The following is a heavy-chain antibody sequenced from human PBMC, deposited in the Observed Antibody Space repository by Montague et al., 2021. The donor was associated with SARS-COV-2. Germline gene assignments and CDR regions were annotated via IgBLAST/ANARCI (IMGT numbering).Heavy chain of an antibody. J-gene: IGHJ4*02. CDR3: ARGHLSVSMIVIVFTSASYYFDY. V-gene: IGHV4-34*01. CDR1: GASFGDDH. Sequence: SETLSLTCAVYGASFGDDHWSWICQPPGKGLERIGDIKQSGRTNYNPSPKSRVTISVDTSKNQFSLKVTSVTAADTAVYFCARGHLSVSMIVIVFTSASYYFDYWGQGAQVTVSS. D-gene: IGHD3-22*01. CDR2: IKQSGRT.